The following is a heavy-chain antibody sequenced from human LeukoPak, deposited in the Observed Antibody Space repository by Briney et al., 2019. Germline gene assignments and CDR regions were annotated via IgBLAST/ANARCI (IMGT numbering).Heavy chain of an antibody. CDR1: GFTFSSYA. D-gene: IGHD3-3*01. Sequence: GGSLRLSCAVSGFTFSSYAMSWVRQAPGKGLEWVSAISGSGGSTYYADSVKGRFTISRDNSKNTLYLQMNSLRAEDTAVYYCAKKPYYDFWSGYYRYWGQGTLVTVSS. CDR2: ISGSGGST. V-gene: IGHV3-23*01. J-gene: IGHJ4*02. CDR3: AKKPYYDFWSGYYRY.